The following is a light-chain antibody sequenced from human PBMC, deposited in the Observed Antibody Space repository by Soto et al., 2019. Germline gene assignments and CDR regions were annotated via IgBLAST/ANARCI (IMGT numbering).Light chain of an antibody. V-gene: IGKV1-5*01. CDR3: QQYNTYPLT. CDR2: DAS. CDR1: QKIYSW. J-gene: IGKJ4*01. Sequence: DIHLTQSPSTMSASVGYRVTITCRASQKIYSWLAWYQQRPGKAPKLLIYDASSLASGVPSRFSGSESGTEFTLTISSLQPDDFATYYCQQYNTYPLTFGGGTKVDI.